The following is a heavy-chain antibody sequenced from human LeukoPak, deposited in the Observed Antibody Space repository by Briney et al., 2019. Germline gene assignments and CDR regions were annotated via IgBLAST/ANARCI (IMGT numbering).Heavy chain of an antibody. CDR2: IYYSGST. J-gene: IGHJ3*02. CDR3: ARVSPPNYYDSSGYYPDI. V-gene: IGHV4-30-4*01. CDR1: GGSISSGDYY. D-gene: IGHD3-22*01. Sequence: SQTLSLTCTVSGGSISSGDYYWSWIRQPPGKGLEWIGYIYYSGSTYYNPSLKSRVTISVDTSKNQFPLKLSSVTAADTAVYYCARVSPPNYYDSSGYYPDIWGQGTMVTVSS.